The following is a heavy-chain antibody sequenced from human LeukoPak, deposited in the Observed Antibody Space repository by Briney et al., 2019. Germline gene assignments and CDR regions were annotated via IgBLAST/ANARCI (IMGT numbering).Heavy chain of an antibody. J-gene: IGHJ5*02. V-gene: IGHV3-23*01. CDR3: AKSVGPSLHWFDP. Sequence: GGSLRLSCAASGFTFSSYAMSWARQAPGKGLEWVSTISGSGGNIFYADSVKGRFTISRDNSKNTLYLQMISLRAEDTAVYRYAKSVGPSLHWFDPWGQGTLVTVSS. CDR1: GFTFSSYA. CDR2: ISGSGGNI.